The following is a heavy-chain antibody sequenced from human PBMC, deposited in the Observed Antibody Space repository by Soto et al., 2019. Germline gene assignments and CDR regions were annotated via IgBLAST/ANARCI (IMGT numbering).Heavy chain of an antibody. CDR1: GLGLGINA. Sequence: EVQLLESGGGLVQPGGSLSPSCAAPGLGLGINAIRWAGKPQGKGLGWASAISGSGGGTYYAGSVKGRFTIARDNSKNTLYLQMSSLRGEDTAVYYCAKDGAMIVVDHFDYWGQGTLVTVSS. J-gene: IGHJ4*02. CDR2: ISGSGGGT. V-gene: IGHV3-23*01. D-gene: IGHD3-22*01. CDR3: AKDGAMIVVDHFDY.